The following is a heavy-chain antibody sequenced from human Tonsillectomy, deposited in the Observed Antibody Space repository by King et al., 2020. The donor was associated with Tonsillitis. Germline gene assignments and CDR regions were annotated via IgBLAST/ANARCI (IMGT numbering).Heavy chain of an antibody. CDR3: VTDPDYYDPAGDRNSFEH. Sequence: VQLVQSGGRLVRPGGSLRLSCAASGFTFFNYGMSWVRQAPGRGLEWVSGITGNGGETAYADSVKGRVTITRDNAKQSLFLDMRSLRPEDTAFYFRVTDPDYYDPAGDRNSFEHWGQGVLVTVSS. CDR1: GFTFFNYG. J-gene: IGHJ4*02. V-gene: IGHV3-20*04. D-gene: IGHD3-22*01. CDR2: ITGNGGET.